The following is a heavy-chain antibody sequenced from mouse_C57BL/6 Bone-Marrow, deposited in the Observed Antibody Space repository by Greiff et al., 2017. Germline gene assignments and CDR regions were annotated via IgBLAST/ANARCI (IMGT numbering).Heavy chain of an antibody. V-gene: IGHV1-59*01. J-gene: IGHJ4*01. CDR1: GYTFTSYW. CDR3: ARYLMDY. CDR2: IDPSDSYT. Sequence: VQLQEPGAELVRPGTSVKLSCKASGYTFTSYWMHWVKQRPGQGLEWIGVIDPSDSYTNYNQKFKGKATLTVDTSSSTAYMQLSSLTSEDSAVDYCARYLMDYWGQGTSVTVSS.